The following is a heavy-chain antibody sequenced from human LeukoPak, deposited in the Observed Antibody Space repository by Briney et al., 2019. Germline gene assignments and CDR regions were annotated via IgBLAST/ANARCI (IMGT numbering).Heavy chain of an antibody. D-gene: IGHD2-15*01. CDR3: ARELVVAYYYYGMDV. CDR2: ISSSSSYI. CDR1: GFTFSSYS. Sequence: GGSLRLSCAASGFTFSSYSMNWVRQAPGKGLEWVSSISSSSSYIYYADSVKGRFTISRDNAKNSLHLQMNSLRAEDTAVYYCARELVVAYYYYGMDVWGQGTTVTVSS. J-gene: IGHJ6*02. V-gene: IGHV3-21*01.